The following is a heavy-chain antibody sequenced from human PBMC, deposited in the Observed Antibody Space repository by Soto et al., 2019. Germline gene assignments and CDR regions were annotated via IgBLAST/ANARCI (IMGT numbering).Heavy chain of an antibody. CDR3: ASIHYYGSGSYYSPKDVDY. J-gene: IGHJ4*02. CDR1: VGSFSGYY. Sequence: SETLSLTCAVYVGSFSGYYWSWIRQPPGKGLEWIGEINHSGSTNYNPSLKSRVTISVDTSKNQFSLKLSSVTAADTAVYYCASIHYYGSGSYYSPKDVDYWGQGTLVTVSS. D-gene: IGHD3-10*01. CDR2: INHSGST. V-gene: IGHV4-34*01.